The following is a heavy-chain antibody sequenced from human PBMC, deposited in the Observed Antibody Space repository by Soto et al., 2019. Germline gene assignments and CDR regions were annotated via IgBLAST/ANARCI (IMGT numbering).Heavy chain of an antibody. V-gene: IGHV3-7*01. CDR3: ARETAAAGYYYYYMDV. CDR2: IKQDGSEK. Sequence: GGSLRLSCAASGFTFSSYWMSWVRQAPGKGLEWVANIKQDGSEKYYVDSVKGRFTISRDNAKNSLYLQMNSLRAEDTAVYYCARETAAAGYYYYYMDVWGKGTTVTVSS. D-gene: IGHD2-15*01. J-gene: IGHJ6*03. CDR1: GFTFSSYW.